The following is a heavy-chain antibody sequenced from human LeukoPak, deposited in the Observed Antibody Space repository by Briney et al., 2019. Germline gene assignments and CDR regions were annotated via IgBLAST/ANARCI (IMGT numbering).Heavy chain of an antibody. Sequence: GASVNVSCKASGYTFTSYAMHWVRQAPGQRLEWMGWINAGNGNTKYSQKFQGRVTITRDTSASTAYMELSSLRSEDTAVYYCARESCSGGSCYSYYYGMDVWGQGTTVTVSS. V-gene: IGHV1-3*01. CDR2: INAGNGNT. D-gene: IGHD2-15*01. CDR3: ARESCSGGSCYSYYYGMDV. J-gene: IGHJ6*02. CDR1: GYTFTSYA.